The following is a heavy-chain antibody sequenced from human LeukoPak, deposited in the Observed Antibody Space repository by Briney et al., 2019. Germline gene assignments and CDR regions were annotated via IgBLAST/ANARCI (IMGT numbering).Heavy chain of an antibody. CDR2: ISYDGSNK. CDR1: GFTFSSYG. J-gene: IGHJ4*02. V-gene: IGHV3-30*03. CDR3: TTGSPWVFDY. D-gene: IGHD1-14*01. Sequence: PGGSLRLSCAASGFTFSSYGMHWVRQAPGKGLEWVAVISYDGSNKYYADSVKGRFTISRDNSKNTLYLQMNSLRAEDTAVYYCTTGSPWVFDYWGQGTLVTVSS.